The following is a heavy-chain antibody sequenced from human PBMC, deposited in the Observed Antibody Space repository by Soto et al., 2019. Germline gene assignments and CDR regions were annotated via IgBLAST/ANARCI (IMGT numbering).Heavy chain of an antibody. Sequence: QVQLQQWGAGLLKPSETLSLNCAVTGGSLSGYYWSWIRQPPGKGLEWIGEVKDGGHTNYSPSLRGRVTISSAAPNTQFSLRLNSVTAADTGVYYCARGQEGVVATHWDQGSLVTVSS. V-gene: IGHV4-34*01. J-gene: IGHJ4*02. CDR1: GGSLSGYY. CDR2: VKDGGHT. CDR3: ARGQEGVVATH. D-gene: IGHD5-12*01.